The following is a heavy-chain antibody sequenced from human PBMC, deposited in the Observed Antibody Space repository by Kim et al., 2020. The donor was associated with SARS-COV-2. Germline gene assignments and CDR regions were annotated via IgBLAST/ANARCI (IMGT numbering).Heavy chain of an antibody. J-gene: IGHJ4*02. V-gene: IGHV1-3*01. Sequence: GNTKYSQKFQGRVTITRDTSASTAYMELSSLRSEDTAVYYCAIRLPLVYWGQGTLVTVSS. CDR2: GNT. D-gene: IGHD2-15*01. CDR3: AIRLPLVY.